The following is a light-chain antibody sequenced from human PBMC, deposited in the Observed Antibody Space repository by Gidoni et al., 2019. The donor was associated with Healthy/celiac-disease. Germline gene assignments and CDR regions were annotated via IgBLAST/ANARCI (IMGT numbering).Light chain of an antibody. CDR3: LSADSSGTPL. V-gene: IGLV3-16*01. Sequence: SSELTQPPSVSVSLGQMARITCSGEALPKKYAYWYQQKPGQFPVLVLYKDSARPSGIPERFSGSSSGTIVTLTISGVQAEDEADYYCLSADSSGTPLFGGGTKLTVL. CDR2: KDS. CDR1: ALPKKY. J-gene: IGLJ3*02.